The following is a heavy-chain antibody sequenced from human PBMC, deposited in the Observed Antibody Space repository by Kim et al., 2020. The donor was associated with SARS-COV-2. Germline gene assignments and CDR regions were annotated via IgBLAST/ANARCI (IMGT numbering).Heavy chain of an antibody. CDR3: ARRSGYSSNWYFDY. V-gene: IGHV5-51*01. J-gene: IGHJ4*02. D-gene: IGHD6-13*01. Sequence: SPTFQGQVTISVDKSISTAYLQWSGLKASDTAMYYCARRSGYSSNWYFDYWGQGTLVTVSS.